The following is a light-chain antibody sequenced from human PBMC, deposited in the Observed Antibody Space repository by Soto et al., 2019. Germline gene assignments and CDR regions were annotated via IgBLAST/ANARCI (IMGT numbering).Light chain of an antibody. CDR1: QSVSST. CDR3: RRYYQLPLT. Sequence: EIVMTQSPATLSVSPGERATLSCRTSQSVSSTLAWYQQIPGQATGLLIYGTSTRATGIPARFSGSGSGTEFTRTISSPQSEDVAFYYCRRYYQLPLTFGGGTKVEVK. CDR2: GTS. V-gene: IGKV3-15*01. J-gene: IGKJ4*01.